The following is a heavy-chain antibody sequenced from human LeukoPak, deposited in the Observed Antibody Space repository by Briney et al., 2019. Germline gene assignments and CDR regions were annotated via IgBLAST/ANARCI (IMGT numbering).Heavy chain of an antibody. D-gene: IGHD2-2*01. V-gene: IGHV3-9*01. CDR1: GFTFDDYA. J-gene: IGHJ6*03. CDR3: AKGPSLDCSSTSCYSYYYYMDV. Sequence: GRSLRLSCAASGFTFDDYAMHWVRQAPGKGLEWVSGISWNSGSIGYADSVKGRFTISRDNAKNSLYLQMNSLRAEDTALYYCAKGPSLDCSSTSCYSYYYYMDVWGKGTRSPSP. CDR2: ISWNSGSI.